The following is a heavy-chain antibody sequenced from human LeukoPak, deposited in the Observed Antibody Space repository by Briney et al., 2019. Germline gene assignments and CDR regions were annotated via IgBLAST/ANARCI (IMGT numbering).Heavy chain of an antibody. CDR2: ISPSGDAA. J-gene: IGHJ4*02. V-gene: IGHV3-64*01. D-gene: IGHD3-10*01. CDR3: ARGLFYGSGPYYFDY. Sequence: GGSLRLSCAASGFTFSSSFMHWVRQAPGKGLEYVSAISPSGDAAFYTNSFKGRFTISRDNSKNTLFLQMGSLTAEDTAVYYCARGLFYGSGPYYFDYWGQGTLVTVSS. CDR1: GFTFSSSF.